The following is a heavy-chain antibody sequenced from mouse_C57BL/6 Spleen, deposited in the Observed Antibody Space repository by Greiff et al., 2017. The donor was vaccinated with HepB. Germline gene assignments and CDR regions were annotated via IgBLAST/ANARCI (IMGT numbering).Heavy chain of an antibody. J-gene: IGHJ2*01. Sequence: VQLQQPGAELVKPGASVKLSCKASGYTFTSYWMHWVKQRPGRGLEWIGRIVPNSGGTKYNEKFKSKATLTVDKPSRTADMQLSRLTSEDSAVYYCARGVLFDYWGQGTTLTVSS. V-gene: IGHV1-72*01. CDR2: IVPNSGGT. CDR1: GYTFTSYW. CDR3: ARGVLFDY.